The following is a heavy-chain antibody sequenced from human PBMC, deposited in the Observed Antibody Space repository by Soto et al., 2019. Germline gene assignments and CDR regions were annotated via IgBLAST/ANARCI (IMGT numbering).Heavy chain of an antibody. CDR1: GGSISSGDYY. CDR3: ARGEVNYYGSGSYYKRYYYYGMDV. J-gene: IGHJ6*02. D-gene: IGHD3-10*01. Sequence: SETLSLTCTVSGGSISSGDYYWSWIRQPPGKGPEWIGYIYYSGSTYYNPSLKSRVTISVDTSKNQFSLKLSSVTAADTAVYYCARGEVNYYGSGSYYKRYYYYGMDVWGQGTTVTVSS. CDR2: IYYSGST. V-gene: IGHV4-30-4*01.